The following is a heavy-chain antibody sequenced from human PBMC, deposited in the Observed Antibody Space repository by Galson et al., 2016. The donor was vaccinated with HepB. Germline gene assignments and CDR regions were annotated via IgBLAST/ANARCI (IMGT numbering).Heavy chain of an antibody. J-gene: IGHJ6*03. D-gene: IGHD3-3*01. Sequence: SLRLSCAASGFIFSSYAMHWVRQAPGKGLEWIAWITSSSDTMYYADSVKGRFTISRDNAKNSLYLEMNSLRDEDTAVYYCARDVAGHYDFHYYYYMDVWGKGTTVTVSS. CDR2: ITSSSDTM. V-gene: IGHV3-48*02. CDR1: GFIFSSYA. CDR3: ARDVAGHYDFHYYYYMDV.